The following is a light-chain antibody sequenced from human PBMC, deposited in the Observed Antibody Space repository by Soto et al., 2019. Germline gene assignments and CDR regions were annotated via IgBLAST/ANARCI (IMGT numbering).Light chain of an antibody. CDR3: QQATDWPPT. V-gene: IGKV3-15*01. J-gene: IGKJ1*01. CDR2: DAS. CDR1: QSVSNY. Sequence: SQSPAAGSLSRCERATHYCRTSQSVSNYLAWYQQKPGQAPRLLIFDASTRATGIPARFSGSGSGTEFTLTISSLQSEDFAVDYCQQATDWPPTFGQGTKVDI.